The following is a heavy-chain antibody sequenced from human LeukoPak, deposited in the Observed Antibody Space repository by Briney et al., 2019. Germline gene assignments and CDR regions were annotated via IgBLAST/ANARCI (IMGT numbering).Heavy chain of an antibody. CDR1: GFTVSSNY. CDR3: ARGEAVGANLVY. D-gene: IGHD1-26*01. J-gene: IGHJ4*02. Sequence: GGSLRLSCAASGFTVSSNYMSWVRQAPGKGLEWVSVIYSGGSTYYADSVRGRFTISRDNSKNTLYLQMNSLRAEDTAVYYCARGEAVGANLVYWGQGTLVTVSS. CDR2: IYSGGST. V-gene: IGHV3-53*01.